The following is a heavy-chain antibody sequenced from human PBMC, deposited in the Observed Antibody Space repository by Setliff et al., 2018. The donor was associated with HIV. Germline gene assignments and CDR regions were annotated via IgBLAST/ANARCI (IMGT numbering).Heavy chain of an antibody. V-gene: IGHV4-59*01. J-gene: IGHJ3*02. Sequence: SETLSLTCVVSGASINTFSWSWIRQPPGKGLEWIGFVDHSGTTKYNPSLKGRLSMSADASRSHISLELNSVTAADTATYYCARGPGGTVPKPHDAFDIWGQGTLVTVSS. D-gene: IGHD1-1*01. CDR2: VDHSGTT. CDR3: ARGPGGTVPKPHDAFDI. CDR1: GASINTFS.